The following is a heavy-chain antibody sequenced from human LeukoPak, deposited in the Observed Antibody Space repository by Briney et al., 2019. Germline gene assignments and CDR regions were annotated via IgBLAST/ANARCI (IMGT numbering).Heavy chain of an antibody. CDR2: IWYDGSNK. CDR1: GFTFSSYG. CDR3: ARDEAGYSYGADFDY. Sequence: GGSLRLSCAASGFTFSSYGMHWVRQAPGKGLEWVAVIWYDGSNKYYADSVKGRFTISRDNSKNTLYLQMNSLRAEDTAVYYCARDEAGYSYGADFDYWGQGTLVTVSS. J-gene: IGHJ4*02. V-gene: IGHV3-33*01. D-gene: IGHD5-18*01.